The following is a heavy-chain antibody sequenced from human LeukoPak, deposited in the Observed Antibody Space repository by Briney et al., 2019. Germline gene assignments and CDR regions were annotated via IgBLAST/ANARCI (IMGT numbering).Heavy chain of an antibody. J-gene: IGHJ4*02. CDR1: GFTFSSYA. V-gene: IGHV3-30-3*01. CDR2: ISYDGSNK. D-gene: IGHD6-19*01. Sequence: GGSLRLSCAASGFTFSSYAMHWVRQAPGKGLEWVAVISYDGSNKCYADSVKGRFTISRDNSKNTLYLQMNSLRAEDTAVYYCARDAISAVAAAYYFDYWGQGTLVTVSS. CDR3: ARDAISAVAAAYYFDY.